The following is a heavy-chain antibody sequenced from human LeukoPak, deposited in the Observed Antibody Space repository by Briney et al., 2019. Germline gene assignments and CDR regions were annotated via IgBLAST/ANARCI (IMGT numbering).Heavy chain of an antibody. CDR2: IDKSGST. CDR1: RGSLSSDY. V-gene: IGHV4-59*01. Sequence: SETLSLTCTVSRGSLSSDYWSWVRQPPGKGLQWIGYIDKSGSTNYNPSLKSRVAISIDTSKNQFSLKLSSVTAADTAVYYCARGRRYNWNYGYWGQGTLVTVSS. CDR3: ARGRRYNWNYGY. J-gene: IGHJ4*02. D-gene: IGHD1-7*01.